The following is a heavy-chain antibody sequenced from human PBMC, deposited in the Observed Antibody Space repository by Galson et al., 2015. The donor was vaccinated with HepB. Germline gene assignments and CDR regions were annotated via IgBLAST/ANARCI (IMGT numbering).Heavy chain of an antibody. CDR2: ISGSGGST. J-gene: IGHJ4*02. CDR3: AKVSLSGMIHSSSTGLYYFDY. D-gene: IGHD6-6*01. Sequence: SLRLSCAASGFTFSSYAMSWVRQAPGKGLEWVSAISGSGGSTYYADSVKGRFTISRDNSKNTLYLQMNSPRAEDTAVYYCAKVSLSGMIHSSSTGLYYFDYWGQGTLVTVSS. V-gene: IGHV3-23*01. CDR1: GFTFSSYA.